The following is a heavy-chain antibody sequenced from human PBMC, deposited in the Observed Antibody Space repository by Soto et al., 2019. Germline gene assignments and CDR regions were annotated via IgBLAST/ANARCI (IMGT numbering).Heavy chain of an antibody. CDR1: GFTFSSYA. V-gene: IGHV3-23*01. D-gene: IGHD2-15*01. Sequence: EVQLLESGGGLVQPGGSLRLSCAASGFTFSSYAMSWVRQAPGKGLEWVSAISGSGGNTYYADSVKGRFTISRDNSKNTLYLQMNSLRAEDTAVYYCAKAEGRDSDAFDIWGQGTMVTVSS. CDR3: AKAEGRDSDAFDI. CDR2: ISGSGGNT. J-gene: IGHJ3*02.